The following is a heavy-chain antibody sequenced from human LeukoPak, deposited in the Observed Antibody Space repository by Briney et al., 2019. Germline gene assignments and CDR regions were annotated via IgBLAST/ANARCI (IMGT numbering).Heavy chain of an antibody. CDR1: GGSISSSYW. J-gene: IGHJ4*02. CDR3: ARDPINIATAGNGFDY. Sequence: TPSGTLSLTCAVSGGSISSSYWWSWVRQPPGKGLEWIGEIYHSGSTNYNPSLKSRVTISVDTSKNQFSLNLSSVTAADTAVYYCARDPINIATAGNGFDYWGQGTLVTVSS. V-gene: IGHV4-4*02. D-gene: IGHD6-13*01. CDR2: IYHSGST.